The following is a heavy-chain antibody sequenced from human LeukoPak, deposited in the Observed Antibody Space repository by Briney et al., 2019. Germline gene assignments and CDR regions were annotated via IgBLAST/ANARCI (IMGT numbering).Heavy chain of an antibody. J-gene: IGHJ4*02. D-gene: IGHD3-9*01. V-gene: IGHV4-31*03. CDR3: AREQLDILTGYSPKHFDY. CDR2: IYYSGST. CDR1: GGSISSGGYY. Sequence: SQTLSLTCTVSGGSISSGGYYWSWIRQHPGKGLEWIGYIYYSGSTYYNPSLKSRVTISVDTSKNQFSLKLSSVTAADTAAYYCAREQLDILTGYSPKHFDYWGQGTLVTVSS.